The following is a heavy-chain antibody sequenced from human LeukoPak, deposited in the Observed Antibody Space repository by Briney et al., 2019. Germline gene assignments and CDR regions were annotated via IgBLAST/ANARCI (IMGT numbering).Heavy chain of an antibody. CDR3: ARHLGSVVVATYYFDY. CDR2: IYYSGST. V-gene: IGHV4-39*01. D-gene: IGHD2-15*01. J-gene: IGHJ4*02. Sequence: LRLSCAASGFTFSSYEMDWVRQPPGKGLEWIGSIYYSGSTYYNPSLKSRVTISVDTSKNQFSLKLSSVTAADTAVYYCARHLGSVVVATYYFDYWGQGTLVTVSS. CDR1: GFTFSSYE.